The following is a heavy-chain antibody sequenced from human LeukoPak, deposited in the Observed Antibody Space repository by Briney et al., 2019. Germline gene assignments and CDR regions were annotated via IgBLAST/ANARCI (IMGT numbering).Heavy chain of an antibody. CDR3: AKGFDY. CDR1: GFTFSSYG. V-gene: IGHV3-30*02. J-gene: IGHJ4*02. Sequence: QPGGSLRLSCAASGFTFSSYGMHWVRQAPGKGLEWVAFIRCDGSNKYYADSVKGRFTISRDNSKNTLYLQMNSLRAEDTAVYYCAKGFDYWGQGTLVTVSS. CDR2: IRCDGSNK.